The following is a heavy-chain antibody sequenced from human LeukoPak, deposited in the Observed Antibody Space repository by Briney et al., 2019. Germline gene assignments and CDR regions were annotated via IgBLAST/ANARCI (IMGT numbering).Heavy chain of an antibody. Sequence: TGGSLRLSCAASGFTFSSYSMNWVRQAPGKGLEWVSSISSSSSYIYYADSVKGRFTISRDNAKNSLYLQMNSLRAEDTAVYYCARDLGRFGELLAAITVSSYYYGMDVWGKGTTVTVSS. J-gene: IGHJ6*04. D-gene: IGHD3-10*01. CDR1: GFTFSSYS. V-gene: IGHV3-21*01. CDR3: ARDLGRFGELLAAITVSSYYYGMDV. CDR2: ISSSSSYI.